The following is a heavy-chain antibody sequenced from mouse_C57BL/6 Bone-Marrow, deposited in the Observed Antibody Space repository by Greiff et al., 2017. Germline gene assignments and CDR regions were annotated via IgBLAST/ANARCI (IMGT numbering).Heavy chain of an antibody. D-gene: IGHD2-2*01. Sequence: VQLQESGPELVKPGASVKISCKASGYAFSSSWMNWVKQRPGKGLEWIGRIYPGDGDTNYNGKFKGKATLTADQSSSTAYMQLSSLTSEDSAVYFCARGGYDAWCAYWGQGTLVTVSA. CDR2: IYPGDGDT. V-gene: IGHV1-82*01. CDR3: ARGGYDAWCAY. J-gene: IGHJ3*01. CDR1: GYAFSSSW.